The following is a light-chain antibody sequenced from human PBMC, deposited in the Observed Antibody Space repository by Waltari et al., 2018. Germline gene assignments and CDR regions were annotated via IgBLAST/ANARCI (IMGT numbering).Light chain of an antibody. CDR2: GAS. CDR1: QDINNF. V-gene: IGKV1-39*01. J-gene: IGKJ1*01. CDR3: QQSFSSPWT. Sequence: DIQMTQSPSSLSASVGDRVTITCRANQDINNFLLWFQQRPGKAPKLLMYGASSLQRGVPSRFSGGGSGTHFTLTVSSLQPEDFATYYCQQSFSSPWTFGPGTKV.